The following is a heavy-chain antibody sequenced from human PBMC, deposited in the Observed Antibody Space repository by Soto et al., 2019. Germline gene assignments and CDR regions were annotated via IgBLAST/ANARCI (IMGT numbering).Heavy chain of an antibody. CDR2: IDPSGGST. CDR3: ARVPYDTAGYYAF. D-gene: IGHD3-22*01. Sequence: ASVKVSCKTSGFTFTTYYIHWVRQAPGQGLEWMGMIDPSGGSTTYAQKFQGRTTMTSDMSTSTVYMELSSLRSEDTAVYYCARVPYDTAGYYAFWGQGTLVTVSS. V-gene: IGHV1-46*01. CDR1: GFTFTTYY. J-gene: IGHJ4*02.